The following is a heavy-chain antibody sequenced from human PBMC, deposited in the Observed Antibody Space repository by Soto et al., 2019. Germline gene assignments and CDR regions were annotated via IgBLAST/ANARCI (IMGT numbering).Heavy chain of an antibody. J-gene: IGHJ5*01. CDR2: MKSDGSR. V-gene: IGHV3-30*18. D-gene: IGHD3-3*01. Sequence: PGGSLRLSCEASGFTFRSYGMHWVRQAPGKGLEWVAVMKSDGSRDHIDSVKGRFTIFRDNSKQTLYLQMNHLRPEDSALYYCAKPRSSLEWPPFDSWGHGTLVTVS. CDR1: GFTFRSYG. CDR3: AKPRSSLEWPPFDS.